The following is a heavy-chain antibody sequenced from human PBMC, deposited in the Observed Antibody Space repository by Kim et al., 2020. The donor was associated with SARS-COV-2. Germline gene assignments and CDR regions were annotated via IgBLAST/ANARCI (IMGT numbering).Heavy chain of an antibody. V-gene: IGHV3-30*18. CDR1: GFTFSSYG. D-gene: IGHD3-16*02. CDR3: AKDMYDYIWGSYRYIFD. Sequence: GGSLRLSCAASGFTFSSYGMHWVRQAPGKGLEWVAVISYYGSNKYYADSVKGRFTISRDNSKNTLYLQMNSLRAEDTAVYYCAKDMYDYIWGSYRYIFD. CDR2: ISYYGSNK. J-gene: IGHJ4*01.